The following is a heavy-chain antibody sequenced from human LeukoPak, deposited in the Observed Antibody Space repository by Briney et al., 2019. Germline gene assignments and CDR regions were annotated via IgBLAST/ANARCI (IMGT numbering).Heavy chain of an antibody. CDR1: GGSFSGYY. CDR3: ARGRMVRGLFMGRGGFDI. Sequence: NPSETLSLTCAVYGGSFSGYYWSWIRQPPGKGLEWIGEINHSGSTNYNPSLKSRVTISVDTSKNQFSLKLSSVTAADTAVYYCARGRMVRGLFMGRGGFDIWGQGTMVTVSS. V-gene: IGHV4-34*01. D-gene: IGHD3-10*01. J-gene: IGHJ3*02. CDR2: INHSGST.